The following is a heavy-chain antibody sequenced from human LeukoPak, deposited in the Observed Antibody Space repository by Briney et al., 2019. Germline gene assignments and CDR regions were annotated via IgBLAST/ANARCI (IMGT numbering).Heavy chain of an antibody. CDR2: ISAYNGNT. CDR3: ARTGGGGSIAARLHYYYMDV. CDR1: GYTFISYG. V-gene: IGHV1-18*01. D-gene: IGHD6-6*01. Sequence: ASVKVSCKASGYTFISYGISWVRQAPGQGLEWTGWISAYNGNTDYAQNLQGRVTMTTDTSTSTAYMELRSLRSDDTAVYYCARTGGGGSIAARLHYYYMDVWGKGTTVTVSS. J-gene: IGHJ6*03.